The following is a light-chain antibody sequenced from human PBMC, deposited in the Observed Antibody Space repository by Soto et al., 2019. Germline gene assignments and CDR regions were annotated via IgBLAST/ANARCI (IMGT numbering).Light chain of an antibody. CDR2: KAS. V-gene: IGKV1-5*03. CDR3: QQYSSYSSWT. Sequence: DVQMTQSPSTLSASVGDRVTITCRASQSISSWLAWYQQKPGKAPKVLIFKASSLESGVPSRFSGSGSGTEFTLTISSLQPDDFATYYCQQYSSYSSWTFGQGTKVDIK. CDR1: QSISSW. J-gene: IGKJ1*01.